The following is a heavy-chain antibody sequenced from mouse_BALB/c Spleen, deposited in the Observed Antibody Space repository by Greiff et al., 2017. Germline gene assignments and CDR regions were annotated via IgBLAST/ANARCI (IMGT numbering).Heavy chain of an antibody. CDR2: IWAGGST. V-gene: IGHV2-9*02. CDR1: GFSLTSYG. Sequence: QVQLVESGPGLVAPSQSLSITCTVSGFSLTSYGVHWVRQPPGKGLEWLGVIWAGGSTNYNSALMSRLSISKDNSKSQVFLKMNSLQTDDTAMYYCAREGNYAMDYWGQGTSVTVSS. CDR3: AREGNYAMDY. J-gene: IGHJ4*01.